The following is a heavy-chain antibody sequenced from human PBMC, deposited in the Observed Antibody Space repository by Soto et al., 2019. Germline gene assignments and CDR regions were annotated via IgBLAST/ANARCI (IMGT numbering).Heavy chain of an antibody. CDR1: GGSFSGYY. V-gene: IGHV4-34*01. CDR3: ASPPAGYCTICVCAPGVCYFYY. J-gene: IGHJ4*02. D-gene: IGHD2-8*01. Sequence: SETLSLTCAVYGGSFSGYYWSWIRQPPGKGLEWIGEINHSGSTNYNPSLKSRVTISVDTSKNQFSLKLSSVTAADTAVYYCASPPAGYCTICVCAPGVCYFYYLAQRTLVTVSS. CDR2: INHSGST.